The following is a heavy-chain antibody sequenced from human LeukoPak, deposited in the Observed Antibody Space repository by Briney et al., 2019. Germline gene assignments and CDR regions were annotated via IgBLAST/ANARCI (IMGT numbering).Heavy chain of an antibody. Sequence: SQTLSLTCAISGDSVSSNSAAWNWIRQSPSRGLEWLGRTYYRSKWYNDYAVSVKSRITINPDTSKNQFSLQLNSVTPEDTAVYYCAREVRLGYCSGGSCGTDYWGQGTLVTVSS. J-gene: IGHJ4*02. CDR1: GDSVSSNSAA. CDR2: TYYRSKWYN. D-gene: IGHD2-15*01. V-gene: IGHV6-1*01. CDR3: AREVRLGYCSGGSCGTDY.